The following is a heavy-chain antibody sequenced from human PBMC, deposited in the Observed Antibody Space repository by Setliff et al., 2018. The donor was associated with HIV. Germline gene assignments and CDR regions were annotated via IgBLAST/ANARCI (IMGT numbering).Heavy chain of an antibody. D-gene: IGHD3-22*01. J-gene: IGHJ6*02. V-gene: IGHV1-18*01. CDR2: MNPDTGYT. CDR3: ARWNYYESSGYRMDV. Sequence: GASVKVSCKASGYSFLSYDISWVRQATGQGLEWMGWMNPDTGYTGFAQKLQGRVTMTTDTSTSTAYMELTSLRSDDTAVYYCARWNYYESSGYRMDVWGQGTTVTVSS. CDR1: GYSFLSYD.